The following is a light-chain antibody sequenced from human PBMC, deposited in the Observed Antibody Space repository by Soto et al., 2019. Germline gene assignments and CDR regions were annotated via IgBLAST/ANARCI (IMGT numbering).Light chain of an antibody. J-gene: IGKJ5*01. V-gene: IGKV3-11*01. CDR1: QSLSSY. CDR3: QQYGSSPIT. Sequence: ENVLTQSLGTVSLSQGERATLSCMACQSLSSYLAWYQQKPGPAPRLLIYDASNRANGIPARFTGSGSGTDFTLTISSLEPEDFAVYYCQQYGSSPITFGQGTRLEIK. CDR2: DAS.